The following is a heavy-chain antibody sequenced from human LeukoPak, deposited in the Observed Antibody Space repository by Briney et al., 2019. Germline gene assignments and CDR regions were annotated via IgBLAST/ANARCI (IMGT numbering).Heavy chain of an antibody. Sequence: PGGSLRLSCAASGFTFSDYYMSWIRQAPGKGLEWVSYISSSGSTIYYADSVKGRFTISRDNSKNTLYLQMNSLRAEDTAVYYCAKEEFCSGGSCYPDYWGQGTLVTVSS. CDR1: GFTFSDYY. CDR3: AKEEFCSGGSCYPDY. D-gene: IGHD2-15*01. CDR2: ISSSGSTI. J-gene: IGHJ4*02. V-gene: IGHV3-11*04.